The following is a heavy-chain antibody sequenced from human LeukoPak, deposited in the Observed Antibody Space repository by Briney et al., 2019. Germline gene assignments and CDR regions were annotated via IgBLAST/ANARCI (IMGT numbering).Heavy chain of an antibody. CDR1: GFTFSSYG. CDR2: ISGSGGST. D-gene: IGHD6-13*01. CDR3: AKEQESSSSWFEGGY. V-gene: IGHV3-23*01. Sequence: GGTLRLSCAASGFTFSSYGMSWVRQAPGKGLEWVSAISGSGGSTYYADSVKGRFTISRDNSKNTLYLQMNSLRAEDTAVYYCAKEQESSSSWFEGGYWGQGTLVTVSS. J-gene: IGHJ4*02.